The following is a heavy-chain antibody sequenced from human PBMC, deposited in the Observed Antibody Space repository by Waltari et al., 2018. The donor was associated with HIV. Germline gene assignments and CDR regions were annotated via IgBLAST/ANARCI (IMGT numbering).Heavy chain of an antibody. CDR3: TTDNMIIVALDY. V-gene: IGHV3-15*01. CDR2: IKRKSDGGTA. Sequence: EVQLVESGGGLVKPGGSLRLSCAASGFIFSNAWMNWVRQAPGKGREWVGRIKRKSDGGTADYAAPVKGRFTISRDDSKNVLYLQMNSLKTEDTAVYYCTTDNMIIVALDYWGQGTLLTVSS. CDR1: GFIFSNAW. D-gene: IGHD5-12*01. J-gene: IGHJ4*02.